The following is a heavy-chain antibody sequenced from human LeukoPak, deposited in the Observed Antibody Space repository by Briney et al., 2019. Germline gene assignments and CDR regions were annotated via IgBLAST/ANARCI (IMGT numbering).Heavy chain of an antibody. CDR2: IIPIFGTS. J-gene: IGHJ1*01. D-gene: IGHD2-2*01. V-gene: IGHV1-69*01. CDR1: GGTFSRYA. CDR3: ARETAPTYCSSTSCAEYFQH. Sequence: SVKVSCKGSGGTFSRYAFTWVRQAPGQGLEWMGGIIPIFGTSNYAQKFQGRVTISADESTSTAYMELSSLRSEDTAVYYCARETAPTYCSSTSCAEYFQHWGQGTLVTVSS.